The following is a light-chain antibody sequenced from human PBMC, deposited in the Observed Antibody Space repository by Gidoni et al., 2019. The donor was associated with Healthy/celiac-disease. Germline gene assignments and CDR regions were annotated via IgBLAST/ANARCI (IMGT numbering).Light chain of an antibody. CDR1: QSMSSW. Sequence: IQMTQSPSTLSASVGDRVTITCRASQSMSSWLAWYQQKPGKAPKLLIYKASSLESGVPSRFSGSGSGTEFTLTISSLQPDDFATYYCQQYNSYSTFGQGTKVEIK. CDR2: KAS. CDR3: QQYNSYST. V-gene: IGKV1-5*03. J-gene: IGKJ1*01.